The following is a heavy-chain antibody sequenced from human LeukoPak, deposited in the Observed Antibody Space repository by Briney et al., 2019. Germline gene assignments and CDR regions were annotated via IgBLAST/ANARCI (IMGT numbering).Heavy chain of an antibody. Sequence: SETLSLTCAVYGGSFSGYYWSWIRQPPGKGLEWIGEINHSGSTNYNPSLKSRVTMSVDTSKNQFSLKLSSVTAADTAVYYCARDFGSSPLFDYWGQGTLVTVSS. CDR2: INHSGST. D-gene: IGHD3-16*01. CDR3: ARDFGSSPLFDY. J-gene: IGHJ4*02. V-gene: IGHV4-34*01. CDR1: GGSFSGYY.